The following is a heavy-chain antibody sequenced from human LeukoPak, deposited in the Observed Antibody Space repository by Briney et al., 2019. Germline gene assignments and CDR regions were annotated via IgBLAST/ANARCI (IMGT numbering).Heavy chain of an antibody. Sequence: GESLKISCKGSGYNFPTYWIGWVRQMPGKGLEWMGIIHPGNSDIRYSPSFQGQVTISAGESISTAYLQWSGLKASDTAMYYCAASVLVTAWDYWGQGTLVTVSS. V-gene: IGHV5-51*01. CDR1: GYNFPTYW. CDR3: AASVLVTAWDY. D-gene: IGHD2-21*02. J-gene: IGHJ4*02. CDR2: IHPGNSDI.